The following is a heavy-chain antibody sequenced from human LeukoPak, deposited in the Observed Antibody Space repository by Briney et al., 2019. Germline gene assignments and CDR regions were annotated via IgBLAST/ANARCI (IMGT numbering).Heavy chain of an antibody. CDR2: IRSKANSYAT. D-gene: IGHD3-22*01. CDR1: GFTFSGSA. J-gene: IGHJ3*02. V-gene: IGHV3-73*01. CDR3: TSHYDSSGPDAFDI. Sequence: PGGSLKLSCAASGFTFSGSAMHWVRQASGKGLEWVGRIRSKANSYATAYAASVKGTFTISRDDSKNTAYLQMNSLKTEDTAVYYCTSHYDSSGPDAFDIWGQGTMVTVSS.